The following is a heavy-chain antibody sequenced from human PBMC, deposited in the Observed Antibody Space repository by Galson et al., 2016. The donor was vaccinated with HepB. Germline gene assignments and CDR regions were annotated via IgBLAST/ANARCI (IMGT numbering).Heavy chain of an antibody. J-gene: IGHJ2*01. CDR3: ATNREGVLTALGRRAWYFDL. CDR2: FDPEDGET. D-gene: IGHD2-21*02. CDR1: GYTLTELS. Sequence: SVKVSCKVSGYTLTELSMHWVRQAPGKGLEWMGGFDPEDGETIYTQIFQGRVTMTEDTSTDTAYMELSSLRSEDTAVYYCATNREGVLTALGRRAWYFDLWGHGTLVTVSS. V-gene: IGHV1-24*01.